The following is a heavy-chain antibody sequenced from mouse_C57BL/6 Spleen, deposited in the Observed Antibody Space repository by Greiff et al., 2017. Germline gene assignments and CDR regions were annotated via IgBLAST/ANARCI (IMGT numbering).Heavy chain of an antibody. D-gene: IGHD3-3*01. V-gene: IGHV1-64*01. CDR2: IHPNSGST. Sequence: QVQLQQPGAELVKPGASVKLSCKASGYTFTSYWMHWVKQRPGQGLEWIGMIHPNSGSTNYNEKFKSKATLTVDKSSSTAYMQLSSLTSEDSAVYYCARLGDGGYFDYWGQGTTLTVPS. CDR1: GYTFTSYW. J-gene: IGHJ2*01. CDR3: ARLGDGGYFDY.